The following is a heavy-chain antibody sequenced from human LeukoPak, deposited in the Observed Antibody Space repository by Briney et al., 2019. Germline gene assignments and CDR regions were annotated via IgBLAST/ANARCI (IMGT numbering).Heavy chain of an antibody. CDR3: ARGPYYNILTGFRGRILGFDY. CDR2: INQDGSET. V-gene: IGHV3-7*01. Sequence: PGGSLRLSCAVSGFTPISYWMTWVRQAPGKGLEWVANINQDGSETFYVDSVKGRFSISRDNAKNSLYLQMNSLRAEDTAVYYCARGPYYNILTGFRGRILGFDYWGQGTLVTVSS. CDR1: GFTPISYW. J-gene: IGHJ4*02. D-gene: IGHD3-9*01.